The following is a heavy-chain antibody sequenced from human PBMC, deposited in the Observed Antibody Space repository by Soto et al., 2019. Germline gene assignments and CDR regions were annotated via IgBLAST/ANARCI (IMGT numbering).Heavy chain of an antibody. CDR3: ASSERIQLWLHGMDV. V-gene: IGHV4-30-4*01. CDR1: GGSISNGDYY. J-gene: IGHJ6*02. D-gene: IGHD5-18*01. CDR2: IYESGTT. Sequence: QVQLQESGPGLVKPSQTLSLTCNVSGGSISNGDYYWSWIRQPPGKGLEWIGYIYESGTTYYSPPLQGRVTISVDTSKNQFSLKLTSVTAADTAVYFCASSERIQLWLHGMDVWGQGTMVTVSS.